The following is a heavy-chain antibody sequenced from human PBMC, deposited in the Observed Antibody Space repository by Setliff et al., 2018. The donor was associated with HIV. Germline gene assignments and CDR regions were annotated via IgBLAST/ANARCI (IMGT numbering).Heavy chain of an antibody. J-gene: IGHJ6*03. V-gene: IGHV1-2*02. Sequence: GASVKVSCKASGYLFTGYYMHWVRQAPGQGLEWMGWINVNSGGTKYAQKFQGRVTMTRDTSISTAYMEVSSLRSDDTAVYYCAREGSPIYYYMDVWGGGTTVTVSS. CDR2: INVNSGGT. CDR3: AREGSPIYYYMDV. D-gene: IGHD3-10*01. CDR1: GYLFTGYY.